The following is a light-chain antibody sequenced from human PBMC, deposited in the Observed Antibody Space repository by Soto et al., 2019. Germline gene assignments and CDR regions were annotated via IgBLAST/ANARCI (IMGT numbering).Light chain of an antibody. CDR1: QSLLYGGNDRHY. CDR2: WAS. CDR3: QQYYTTPHV. J-gene: IGKJ5*01. V-gene: IGKV4-1*01. Sequence: IVSTQCRDSLALSLGETATIDCKSSQSLLYGGNDRHYLAWYQHKPGQSPEVIMSWASTREAAVPARPRGSGSGTHFILTISSLQDEDVAVYYCQQYYTTPHVFGPGTRLEIK.